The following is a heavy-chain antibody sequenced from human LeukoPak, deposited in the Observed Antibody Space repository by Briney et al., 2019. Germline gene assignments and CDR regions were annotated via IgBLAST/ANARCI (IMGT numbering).Heavy chain of an antibody. D-gene: IGHD4-17*01. CDR2: ISYDGSNK. J-gene: IGHJ4*02. CDR3: ARVRRPYGDYGYFDY. V-gene: IGHV3-30-3*01. CDR1: GLTFSSYA. Sequence: PGRSLRLSCAASGLTFSSYAMHWVRQAPGKGLEWVAVISYDGSNKYYADSVKGRFTISRDNSKNTLYLQMNSLRAEDTAVYYCARVRRPYGDYGYFDYWGQGTLVTVSS.